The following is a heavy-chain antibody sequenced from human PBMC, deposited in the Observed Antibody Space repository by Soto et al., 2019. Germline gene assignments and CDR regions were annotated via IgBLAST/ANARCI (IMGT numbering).Heavy chain of an antibody. J-gene: IGHJ5*02. CDR3: ARDARTYYDFWSGSWFDP. CDR2: TNPSGGST. Sequence: GASVKVSCKASGYTFTSYYMHWVRQAPGQGLEWMGITNPSGGSTSYAQKFQGRVTMTRDTSTSTVYMELSSLRSEDTAVYYCARDARTYYDFWSGSWFDPWGQGTLVTVSS. D-gene: IGHD3-3*01. V-gene: IGHV1-46*01. CDR1: GYTFTSYY.